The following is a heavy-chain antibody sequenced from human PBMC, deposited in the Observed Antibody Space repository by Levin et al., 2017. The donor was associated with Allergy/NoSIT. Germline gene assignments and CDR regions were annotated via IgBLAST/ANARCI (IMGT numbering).Heavy chain of an antibody. J-gene: IGHJ4*02. V-gene: IGHV3-53*01. CDR2: IYSGGST. CDR3: AGDSAGYHEGFDY. Sequence: PGGSLRLSCAASGFTVSSNYMSWVRQAPGKGLEWVSVIYSGGSTYYADSVKGRFTISRDNSKNTLYLQMNSLRAEDTAVYYCAGDSAGYHEGFDYWGQGTLVTVSS. CDR1: GFTVSSNY. D-gene: IGHD3-10*01.